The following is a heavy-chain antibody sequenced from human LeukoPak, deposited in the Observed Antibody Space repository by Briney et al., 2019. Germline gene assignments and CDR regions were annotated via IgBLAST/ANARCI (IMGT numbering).Heavy chain of an antibody. CDR2: ISSSSDHI. V-gene: IGHV3-21*01. J-gene: IGHJ4*02. D-gene: IGHD2-2*01. Sequence: GGSLRLSCATSGFTLRYYQMNWVRQAPGKGLEWVSSISSSSDHIAYADSVKGRFTISRDNAKNALYLQVNSLRAEDTAVYYCARGVVPAAFDYWGQGTLVTVSS. CDR1: GFTLRYYQ. CDR3: ARGVVPAAFDY.